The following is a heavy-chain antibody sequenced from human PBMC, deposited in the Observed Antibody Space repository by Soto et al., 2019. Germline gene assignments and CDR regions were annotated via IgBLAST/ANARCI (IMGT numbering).Heavy chain of an antibody. D-gene: IGHD3-10*02. CDR1: GLIFSDYH. V-gene: IGHV3-72*01. Sequence: EVQLVESGGGLVQPGGSLRLSCAASGLIFSDYHMDWVRQAPGKGLEWVGRIRRKANSYTTEYAASVKGRFTISRDDSKNSLYLQTYSLKSEDTAVYYCAMLGGWSGGSSGMDGWGQGTTVTVSS. CDR2: IRRKANSYTT. J-gene: IGHJ6*01. CDR3: AMLGGWSGGSSGMDG.